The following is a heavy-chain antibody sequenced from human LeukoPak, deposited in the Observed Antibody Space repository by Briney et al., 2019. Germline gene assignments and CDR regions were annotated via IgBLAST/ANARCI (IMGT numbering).Heavy chain of an antibody. J-gene: IGHJ6*03. CDR3: TGGSDKVLSGEYCYYMDV. CDR2: IDRDGRVQ. Sequence: PGGSLRLSCTASGFTTHYWLNWVRQSPGKGLEWVANIDRDGRVQHYVDSVEGRFTISRDSAKNSLDLQMHGLRAEDTAVYCCTGGSDKVLSGEYCYYMDVWGKGTTVIVSS. CDR1: GFTTHYW. D-gene: IGHD2/OR15-2a*01. V-gene: IGHV3-7*01.